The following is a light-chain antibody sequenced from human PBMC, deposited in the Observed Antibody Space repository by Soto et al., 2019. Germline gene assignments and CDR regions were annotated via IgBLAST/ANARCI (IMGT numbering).Light chain of an antibody. Sequence: EIVMTQSPATLSVSPGERATLSCRASQSVSSNLAWYQQKPGQTPKLLIYVASTSATGIPARFSGSGSGTEFTLTISSLQSEGFAVYYCQQYNVWPLTFGGGTKVEFK. CDR2: VAS. CDR1: QSVSSN. J-gene: IGKJ4*01. V-gene: IGKV3-15*01. CDR3: QQYNVWPLT.